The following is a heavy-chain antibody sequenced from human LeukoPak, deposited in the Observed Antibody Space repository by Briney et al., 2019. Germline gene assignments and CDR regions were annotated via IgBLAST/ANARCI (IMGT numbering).Heavy chain of an antibody. D-gene: IGHD2-2*02. Sequence: SGTLSLTCAVYGGSFSDYYWSWIRQPPGKGLEWIGEINHSGSTNYNPSLKSRVTISVDTSKNQFSLKLSSVTAADTAVYYCARAGGYCSSTSCYTNYYYYGMDVWGQGTTVTVSS. CDR1: GGSFSDYY. V-gene: IGHV4-34*01. CDR2: INHSGST. J-gene: IGHJ6*02. CDR3: ARAGGYCSSTSCYTNYYYYGMDV.